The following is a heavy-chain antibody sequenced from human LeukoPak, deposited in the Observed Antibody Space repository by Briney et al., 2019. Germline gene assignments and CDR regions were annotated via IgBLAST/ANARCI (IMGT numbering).Heavy chain of an antibody. J-gene: IGHJ5*02. CDR1: GFTFSSYG. D-gene: IGHD4-17*01. V-gene: IGHV3-30*02. Sequence: PGGSLRLSCAASGFTFSSYGMHWVRQAPGKGLEWVAFIRYDGSNKYYADSVKGRFTISRDKSKNTLYLQMDSLRAEDTAVYYCAKVRDSATVTGRFDNWGQGTMVTVSS. CDR3: AKVRDSATVTGRFDN. CDR2: IRYDGSNK.